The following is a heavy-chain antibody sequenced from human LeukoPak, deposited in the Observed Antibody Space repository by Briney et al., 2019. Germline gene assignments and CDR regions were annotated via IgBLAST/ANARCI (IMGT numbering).Heavy chain of an antibody. Sequence: GGSLRLSCTASGFTFSGYEMTWVRQAPGKGLEWVSSISSSSSYIYYADSVKGRFTISRDNAKNSLYLQMNSLRAEDTAVYYCARGLTFGVVIYWGQGTLVTVSS. CDR1: GFTFSGYE. J-gene: IGHJ4*02. D-gene: IGHD3-3*01. V-gene: IGHV3-21*01. CDR3: ARGLTFGVVIY. CDR2: ISSSSSYI.